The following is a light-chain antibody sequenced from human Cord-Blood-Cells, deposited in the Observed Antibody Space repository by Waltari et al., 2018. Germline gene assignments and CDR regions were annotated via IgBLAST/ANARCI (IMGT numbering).Light chain of an antibody. CDR1: SSDVGGYNY. J-gene: IGLJ1*01. Sequence: QSALTQPASVSGSPGQSITISCTGTSSDVGGYNYVSWYQQHPGKAPKLMIYEVSNSPSGVSNRFSGSKSGNTASLTISGLQAEDEADYYCSSYTSSSTPYVFGTGTKVTVL. CDR3: SSYTSSSTPYV. V-gene: IGLV2-14*01. CDR2: EVS.